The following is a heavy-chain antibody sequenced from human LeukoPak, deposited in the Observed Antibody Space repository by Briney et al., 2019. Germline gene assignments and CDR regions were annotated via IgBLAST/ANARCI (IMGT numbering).Heavy chain of an antibody. CDR2: YYSGGDT. D-gene: IGHD3-22*01. V-gene: IGHV3-53*01. CDR1: GFTFSSHW. Sequence: PGGSLRLSCAASGFTFSSHWMHWVRQAPGKGLEWVSVYYSGGDTYYADSVKGRFTISRDNSKNTVYLQMNSLRAGDTAVYYRARTLAYDSSGYYRGYFDYWGQGTLVTVSS. CDR3: ARTLAYDSSGYYRGYFDY. J-gene: IGHJ4*02.